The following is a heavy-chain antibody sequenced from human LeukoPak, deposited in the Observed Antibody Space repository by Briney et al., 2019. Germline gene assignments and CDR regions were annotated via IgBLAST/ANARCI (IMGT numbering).Heavy chain of an antibody. CDR2: ITASGTAM. V-gene: IGHV3-48*03. J-gene: IGHJ4*02. CDR1: GFTFSSYA. CDR3: TRVGYIDEGIDY. Sequence: PGGSLRLSCAASGFTFSSYAMHWVRQAPGKGLEWVSHITASGTAMFYADSVKGRFTISRDNAKNSLYLQMNSLRAEDTAIYYCTRVGYIDEGIDYWGQGTLVTVSS. D-gene: IGHD5-24*01.